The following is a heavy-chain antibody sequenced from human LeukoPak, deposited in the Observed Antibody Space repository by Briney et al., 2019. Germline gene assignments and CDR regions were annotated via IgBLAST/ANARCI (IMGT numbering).Heavy chain of an antibody. V-gene: IGHV3-23*01. Sequence: GGSLRLSCAASGFTFSSYAMSWVRQAPGKGLDWVSAISGSGGSTYYADSVKGRFTISRDNSKNTLYLQMNSLRAEDTAVYYCAKDGYFDWLLPIDYWGQGTLVTVSS. D-gene: IGHD3-9*01. CDR2: ISGSGGST. CDR1: GFTFSSYA. J-gene: IGHJ4*02. CDR3: AKDGYFDWLLPIDY.